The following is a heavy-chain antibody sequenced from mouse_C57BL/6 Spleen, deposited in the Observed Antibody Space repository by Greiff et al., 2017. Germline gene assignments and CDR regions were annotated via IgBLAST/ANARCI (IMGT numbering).Heavy chain of an antibody. Sequence: EVQGVESGGGLVKPGGSLKLSCAASGFTFSSYAMSWVRQTPEKRLEWVATISDGGSYTYSPDNVKGRFTISRDNAKNNLYLQMSHLKSEDTAMYYCARVGDAMDYWGQGTSVTVSS. V-gene: IGHV5-4*01. CDR3: ARVGDAMDY. CDR2: ISDGGSYT. CDR1: GFTFSSYA. J-gene: IGHJ4*01.